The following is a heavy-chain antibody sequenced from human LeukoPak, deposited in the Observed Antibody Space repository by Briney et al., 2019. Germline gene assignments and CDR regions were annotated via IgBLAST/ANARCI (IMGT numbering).Heavy chain of an antibody. D-gene: IGHD6-19*01. CDR1: GGSISKANSY. CDR3: ARAVAGIFDY. V-gene: IGHV4-39*07. CDR2: SDYIGGT. Sequence: PSETLSLTCTVSGGSISKANSYWGWIRQSPGKELEWIGSSDYIGGTTYNPSLKSRVTVSVDTSKNQFSLKLSSVTAADTAVYYCARAVAGIFDYWGQGTLVTVSS. J-gene: IGHJ4*02.